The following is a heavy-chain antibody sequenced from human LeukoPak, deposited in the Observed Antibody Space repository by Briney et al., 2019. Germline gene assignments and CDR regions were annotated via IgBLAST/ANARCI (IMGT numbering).Heavy chain of an antibody. J-gene: IGHJ4*02. CDR1: GFTFSSYG. CDR3: AKGQRWLQFHYFDY. V-gene: IGHV3-30*18. D-gene: IGHD5-24*01. Sequence: GGSLRLSCAASGFTFSSYGMHWVRQAPGKGLEWVAVISYDGSNKYYADSMKGRFTISRDNSKNTLYLQMNSLRAEDTAVYYCAKGQRWLQFHYFDYWGQGTLVTVSS. CDR2: ISYDGSNK.